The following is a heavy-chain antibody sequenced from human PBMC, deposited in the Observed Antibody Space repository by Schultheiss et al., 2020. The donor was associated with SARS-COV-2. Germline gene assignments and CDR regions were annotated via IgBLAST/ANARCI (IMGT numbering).Heavy chain of an antibody. V-gene: IGHV4-61*01. D-gene: IGHD3-3*01. CDR3: ARVTSRDYDFWSGYPGGWFDP. Sequence: SETLSLTCTVSGGSVRSGSYYWSWIRQPPGKGLEWIGYIYYSGSTNYNPSLKSRVTISVDTSKNQFSLKLSSVTAADTAVYYCARVTSRDYDFWSGYPGGWFDPWGQGTLVTVSS. CDR2: IYYSGST. J-gene: IGHJ5*02. CDR1: GGSVRSGSYY.